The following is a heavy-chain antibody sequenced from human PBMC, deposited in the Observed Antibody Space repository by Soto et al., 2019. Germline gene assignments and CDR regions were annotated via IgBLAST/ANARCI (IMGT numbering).Heavy chain of an antibody. CDR2: ISYDGSNK. J-gene: IGHJ5*02. CDR3: AKDMCSGGSCYYWFDP. Sequence: PGGSLRLSCAASGFTFSSYGMHWVRQAPGKGLEWVAVISYDGSNKYYADSVTGRFTISRDNSKNTLYLQMNSLRAEDTAVYYCAKDMCSGGSCYYWFDPWGQGTLVTVSS. D-gene: IGHD2-15*01. V-gene: IGHV3-30*18. CDR1: GFTFSSYG.